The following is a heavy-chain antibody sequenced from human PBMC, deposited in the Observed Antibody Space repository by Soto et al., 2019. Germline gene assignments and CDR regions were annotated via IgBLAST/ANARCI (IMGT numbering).Heavy chain of an antibody. J-gene: IGHJ3*02. D-gene: IGHD4-17*01. Sequence: ASVKVSCKASGYTFTGYYMHWVRQAPGQGLEWMGWINPNSGGTNYAQKFQGWVTMTRDTSISTAYMELSRLRSDDTAVYYCARDGDYGGDAFDIWGQGTMVTVSS. CDR1: GYTFTGYY. CDR3: ARDGDYGGDAFDI. CDR2: INPNSGGT. V-gene: IGHV1-2*04.